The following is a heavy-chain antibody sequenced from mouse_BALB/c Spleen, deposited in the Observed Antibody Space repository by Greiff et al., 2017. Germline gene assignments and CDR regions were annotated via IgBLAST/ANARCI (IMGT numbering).Heavy chain of an antibody. CDR1: GYTFTDYE. CDR2: IDPETGGT. D-gene: IGHD2-14*01. V-gene: IGHV1-15*01. Sequence: QVQLQQSGAELVRPGASVTLSCKASGYTFTDYEMHWVKQTPVHGLEWIGAIDPETGGTAYNQKFKGKATLTADKSSSTAYMELRSLTSEDSAVYYCTRMKVRRPYYFDYGGQGTTLTVSS. CDR3: TRMKVRRPYYFDY. J-gene: IGHJ2*01.